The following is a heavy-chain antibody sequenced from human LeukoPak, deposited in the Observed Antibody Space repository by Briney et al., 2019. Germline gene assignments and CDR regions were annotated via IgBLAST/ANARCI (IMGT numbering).Heavy chain of an antibody. CDR3: AWGGIAAFDS. J-gene: IGHJ4*02. D-gene: IGHD2-21*01. CDR1: GFTFSDYY. V-gene: IGHV3-11*04. Sequence: GGSLRLSCAASGFTFSDYYMSWIRQAPGKGLEWVAYISSSGNTRYCADSVKGRFAISRDNAKNSLYLQMNSLRAEDTAVYYCAWGGIAAFDSWGQGTLVTVSS. CDR2: ISSSGNTR.